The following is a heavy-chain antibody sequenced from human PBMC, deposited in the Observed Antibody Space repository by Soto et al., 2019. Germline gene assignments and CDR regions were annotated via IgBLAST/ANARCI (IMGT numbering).Heavy chain of an antibody. CDR2: IIPRIGAA. CDR3: ARGERVVANRVGMDV. V-gene: IGHV1-69*01. D-gene: IGHD3-22*01. CDR1: GGTFSDYI. Sequence: QLVQSGAEVKKPGSSVKVSCKASGGTFSDYIINWVRQAPGQGLEWMGGIIPRIGAANYAQKFEGRVTIIADGSTSTVYMDLISLRCEDSAVYYCARGERVVANRVGMDVWGQGTTVTVSS. J-gene: IGHJ6*02.